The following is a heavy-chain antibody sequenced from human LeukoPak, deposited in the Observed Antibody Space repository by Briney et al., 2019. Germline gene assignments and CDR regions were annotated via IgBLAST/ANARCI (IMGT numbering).Heavy chain of an antibody. V-gene: IGHV3-53*01. Sequence: PGGSLRLSCAASGLTVITNDMTWVRQAPGKGLEWVSVLYSDGNTKYADSVQGRFTISRDNSKNTLYLEMNSLSPDDTAVYYCARGVEPLAANTLAYWGQGTLVPVSS. CDR1: GLTVITND. CDR3: ARGVEPLAANTLAY. D-gene: IGHD1-14*01. CDR2: LYSDGNT. J-gene: IGHJ4*02.